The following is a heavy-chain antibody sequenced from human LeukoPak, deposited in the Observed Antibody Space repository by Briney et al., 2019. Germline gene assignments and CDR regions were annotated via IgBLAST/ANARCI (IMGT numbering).Heavy chain of an antibody. J-gene: IGHJ4*02. V-gene: IGHV3-23*01. CDR3: AKDGAGSQSYCSSTSCYVDY. CDR1: GFTFSSYG. D-gene: IGHD2-2*01. Sequence: GGTLRLSCAASGFTFSSYGMSWVRQAPGKGLEWVSAISGSDPGTYYADSVKGRFTISRVNSRNTLYLQMNSLRAEDTAVYYCAKDGAGSQSYCSSTSCYVDYWGQGTLVTVSS. CDR2: ISGSDPGT.